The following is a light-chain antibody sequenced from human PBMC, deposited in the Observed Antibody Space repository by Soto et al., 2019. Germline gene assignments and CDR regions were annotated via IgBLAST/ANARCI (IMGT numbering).Light chain of an antibody. CDR3: CSFAGSHSVV. CDR1: SSDVGGYKF. CDR2: DVS. J-gene: IGLJ7*01. V-gene: IGLV2-11*01. Sequence: QSVLTQPRSVSGSPGQPVTISCTGASSDVGGYKFVSWYQHHPGKAPKLIIYDVSERPSGVPDRFSGSKSGNTASLTISGLQAEDEADYFCCSFAGSHSVVFGGGTQLTVL.